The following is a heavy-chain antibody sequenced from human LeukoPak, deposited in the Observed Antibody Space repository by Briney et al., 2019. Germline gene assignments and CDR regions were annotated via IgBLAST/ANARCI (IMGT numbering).Heavy chain of an antibody. J-gene: IGHJ4*02. CDR1: GYTFTGYY. CDR2: INPNSGGT. Sequence: ASVTVSCKASGYTFTGYYMHWVRQAPGQGLEWMGWINPNSGGTNYAQKFQGRVTMTRDTSISTAYMELSRLRSDNTAVYYCARDNYDSSGYYYDYWGQGTLVTVSS. V-gene: IGHV1-2*02. CDR3: ARDNYDSSGYYYDY. D-gene: IGHD3-22*01.